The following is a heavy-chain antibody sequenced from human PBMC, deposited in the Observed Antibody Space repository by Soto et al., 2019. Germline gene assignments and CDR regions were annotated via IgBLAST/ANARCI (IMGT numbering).Heavy chain of an antibody. CDR1: GYTFTGYY. Sequence: GASVKVSCKASGYTFTGYYMHWVRQAPGQGLEWMGWINPNSGGTNYAQKFQGRVTMTRDTSISTAYMELSRLRSDDTAVYYCARGHYDTLTGYSPFGYWGQGTLVTVSS. CDR3: ARGHYDTLTGYSPFGY. D-gene: IGHD3-9*01. J-gene: IGHJ4*02. V-gene: IGHV1-2*02. CDR2: INPNSGGT.